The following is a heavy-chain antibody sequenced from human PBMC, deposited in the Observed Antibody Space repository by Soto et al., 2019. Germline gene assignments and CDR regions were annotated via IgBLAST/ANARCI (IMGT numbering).Heavy chain of an antibody. V-gene: IGHV1-69*01. CDR2: IIPMFGMA. Sequence: QVQLVQSGAEVKKPGSSVKVSCKASGGTFSTYAISWMRQAPGQGLEWMGGIIPMFGMANYAQNFQGRVTITADESTCTAYMELSNLSSDETAVYYCAREPSPYASCDCYFYVFDIWGGGTQVTVSS. CDR1: GGTFSTYA. J-gene: IGHJ3*02. D-gene: IGHD2-21*02. CDR3: AREPSPYASCDCYFYVFDI.